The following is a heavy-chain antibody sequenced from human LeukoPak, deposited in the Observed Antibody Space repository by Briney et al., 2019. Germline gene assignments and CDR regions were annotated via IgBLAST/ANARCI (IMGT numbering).Heavy chain of an antibody. V-gene: IGHV5-51*01. D-gene: IGHD5-24*01. CDR1: GYSFTSFW. CDR2: IFPGDSDT. Sequence: GESLKISCKASGYSFTSFWIAWVRQMPGKGLEWMGFIFPGDSDTRYSPSFQGQVTISADKSITTAYLQWNSLKASDTAIYYCARSDGYLDRWGQGTLVTDSS. CDR3: ARSDGYLDR. J-gene: IGHJ5*02.